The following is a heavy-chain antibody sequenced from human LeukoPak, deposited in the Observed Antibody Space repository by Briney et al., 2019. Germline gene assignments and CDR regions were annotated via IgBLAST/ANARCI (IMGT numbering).Heavy chain of an antibody. Sequence: GESLKISCEGSGYTFTNYWIGWVRQMPGKGLEWMGIIYPGDSDTRYSPSFQGQVTISADKSISTAYLQWSSLKASDTALYYCARQAGAAVRIDYWGQGTLVTVSS. CDR2: IYPGDSDT. J-gene: IGHJ4*02. CDR3: ARQAGAAVRIDY. CDR1: GYTFTNYW. D-gene: IGHD1-26*01. V-gene: IGHV5-51*01.